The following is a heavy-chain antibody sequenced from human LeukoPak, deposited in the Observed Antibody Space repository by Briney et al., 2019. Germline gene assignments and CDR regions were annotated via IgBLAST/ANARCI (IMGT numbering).Heavy chain of an antibody. CDR2: IYYSGST. Sequence: SETLSLTCTVSGGSISSSSYYWGWIRQPPGKGLEWIGSIYYSGSTYYNPSLKSRVTISVDTSKNQFSLKLSSVTATDTAVYYCARGRSRFYYFDYWGQGPLVTVSS. CDR1: GGSISSSSYY. CDR3: ARGRSRFYYFDY. D-gene: IGHD3-10*01. J-gene: IGHJ4*02. V-gene: IGHV4-39*07.